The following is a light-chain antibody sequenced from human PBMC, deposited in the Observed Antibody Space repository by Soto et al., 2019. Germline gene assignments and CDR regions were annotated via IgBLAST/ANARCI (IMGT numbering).Light chain of an antibody. CDR1: TGAVTSGYY. CDR2: STS. V-gene: IGLV7-43*01. J-gene: IGLJ2*01. Sequence: QAVVTQEPSLTVSPGGTVTLTCASSTGAVTSGYYPNWFQQKPGQAPRALIYSTSNKYSWTPARFSGSLLGGKAALTLSGVQPEDEAEYYCALYVGSGTVVFGGGTQLTVL. CDR3: ALYVGSGTVV.